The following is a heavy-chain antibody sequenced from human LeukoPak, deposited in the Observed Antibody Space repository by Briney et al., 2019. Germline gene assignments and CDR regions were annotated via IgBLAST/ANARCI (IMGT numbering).Heavy chain of an antibody. Sequence: ASVKVSCKASGYTSTGYYMHWVRQAPGQGLEWMGWINPNSGGTNYAQKFQGRVTMTRDTSISTAYMELSRLRSDDAAVYYCARGSSGGSPTVYWGQGTLVTVSS. CDR3: ARGSSGGSPTVY. D-gene: IGHD2-15*01. J-gene: IGHJ4*02. CDR1: GYTSTGYY. V-gene: IGHV1-2*02. CDR2: INPNSGGT.